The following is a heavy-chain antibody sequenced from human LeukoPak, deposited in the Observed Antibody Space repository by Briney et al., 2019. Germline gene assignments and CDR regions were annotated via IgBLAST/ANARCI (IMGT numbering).Heavy chain of an antibody. Sequence: PSETLSLTCTVSGGSISSYYWSWIRQPSGKGLEWIGYIYYSGSTYYNPSLKSRVTISVDRSKNQFSLKLSSVTAADTAVYYCARYYGDYLNWFDPWGQGTLVTVSS. CDR3: ARYYGDYLNWFDP. D-gene: IGHD4-17*01. CDR1: GGSISSYY. V-gene: IGHV4-59*12. J-gene: IGHJ5*02. CDR2: IYYSGST.